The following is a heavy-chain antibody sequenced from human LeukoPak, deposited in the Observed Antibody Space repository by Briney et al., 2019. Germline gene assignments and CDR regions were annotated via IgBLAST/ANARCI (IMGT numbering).Heavy chain of an antibody. Sequence: GGSLRLSCAASGFTFGNYAMHWVRQAPGKGLEWVAFIRYDGNAKNYADAVKGRFTISRDNSENTLLLQMDSLRVEDTAVYYCAKRFTSGWELDNWGQGTLVTVSS. CDR3: AKRFTSGWELDN. J-gene: IGHJ4*02. D-gene: IGHD6-19*01. CDR1: GFTFGNYA. V-gene: IGHV3-30*02. CDR2: IRYDGNAK.